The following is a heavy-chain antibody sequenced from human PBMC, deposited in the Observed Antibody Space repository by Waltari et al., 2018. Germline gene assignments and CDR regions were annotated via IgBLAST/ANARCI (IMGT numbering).Heavy chain of an antibody. Sequence: QLQLQESGPGLVKPSETLSLTCTVSGGSISSSIYYWGWIRQPPGKGLEWIGSIYYSGSTYYNPSLKSRVTISVDTSKNQFSLKLSSVTAADTAVYYCARGDYYDTPGDYWGQGTLVTVSS. CDR1: GGSISSSIYY. V-gene: IGHV4-39*07. J-gene: IGHJ4*02. CDR2: IYYSGST. CDR3: ARGDYYDTPGDY. D-gene: IGHD3-22*01.